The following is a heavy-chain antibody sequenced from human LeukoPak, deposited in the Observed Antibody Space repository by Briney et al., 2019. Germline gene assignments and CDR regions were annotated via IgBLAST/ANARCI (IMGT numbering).Heavy chain of an antibody. Sequence: PSETLSLTCAVYGGSFSGYYWSWIRQPPGKGLEWIGEINHSGSTNYNPSLKSRVTISVDTSKNQFSLKLSSVTAADTAVYYCARARQDTYYDFWSGYYNWFDPWGQGTLVTVSS. CDR3: ARARQDTYYDFWSGYYNWFDP. CDR2: INHSGST. V-gene: IGHV4-34*01. CDR1: GGSFSGYY. J-gene: IGHJ5*02. D-gene: IGHD3-3*01.